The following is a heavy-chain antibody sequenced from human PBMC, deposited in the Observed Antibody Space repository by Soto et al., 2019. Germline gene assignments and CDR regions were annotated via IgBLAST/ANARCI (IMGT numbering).Heavy chain of an antibody. CDR1: GGSISSGGYY. CDR2: IYYSGST. Sequence: QVQLQESGPGLVKPSQTLSLTCTVSGGSISSGGYYWSWIRQHPGKVLEWIGYIYYSGSTYYNPSRKSRVTISVDTSKNQFSLKLSSVTAADTAVYYCARDATVTHYYYGMDVWGQGTTVTVSS. D-gene: IGHD4-17*01. CDR3: ARDATVTHYYYGMDV. J-gene: IGHJ6*02. V-gene: IGHV4-31*03.